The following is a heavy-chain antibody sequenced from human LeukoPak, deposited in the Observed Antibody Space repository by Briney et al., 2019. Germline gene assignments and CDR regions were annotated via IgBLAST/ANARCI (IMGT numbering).Heavy chain of an antibody. CDR2: IWYDGSNK. V-gene: IGHV3-33*08. CDR1: GVTFSSDG. D-gene: IGHD3-22*01. CDR3: ARDRGYYDSSGYYYLDAFDI. J-gene: IGHJ3*02. Sequence: GGSVRLSCAASGVTFSSDGMHWVRQAPGKGLEWVAVIWYDGSNKYYADSVKGRFTISRDNSKNTLYLQMNSLRAEDTAVYYCARDRGYYDSSGYYYLDAFDIWGQGTMVTVSS.